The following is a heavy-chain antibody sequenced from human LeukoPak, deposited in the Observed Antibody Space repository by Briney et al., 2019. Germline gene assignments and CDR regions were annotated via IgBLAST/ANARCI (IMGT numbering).Heavy chain of an antibody. CDR1: GFTFGDSA. CDR3: TKERGIPAAGYYYGMDV. CDR2: IRSKAFGGTT. V-gene: IGHV3-49*03. J-gene: IGHJ6*02. D-gene: IGHD6-13*01. Sequence: GGSLRLSCTAPGFTFGDSAMSWFRQAPGKGLEWVGFIRSKAFGGTTEYAASVKGRFTISRDDSKSIAYLQMNSLKTEDTAVYYCTKERGIPAAGYYYGMDVWGQGTTVTVSS.